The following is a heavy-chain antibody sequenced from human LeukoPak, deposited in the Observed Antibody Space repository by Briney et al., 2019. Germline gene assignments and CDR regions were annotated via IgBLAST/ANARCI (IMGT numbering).Heavy chain of an antibody. CDR2: INPNSGGT. J-gene: IGHJ4*02. V-gene: IGHV1-2*02. Sequence: ASVKVSCKASGYTFTGYYMHWVRQAPGQGLEWMGWINPNSGGTNYAQKFQGRVTMTRDTSISTAYMELSRLRSDDTAVCYCASTWGRGGSWNFDYWGQGTLVTVSS. CDR3: ASTWGRGGSWNFDY. D-gene: IGHD2-15*01. CDR1: GYTFTGYY.